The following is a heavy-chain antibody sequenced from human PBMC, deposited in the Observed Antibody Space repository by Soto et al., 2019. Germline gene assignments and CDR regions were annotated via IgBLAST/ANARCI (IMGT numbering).Heavy chain of an antibody. Sequence: SVKVSCKASGGTFSSYAISWVRQAPGQGLEWMGGIIPIFGTANYAQKFQGRVTITADESTSTAYMELSSLRSEDTAVYYCARTQGPIAARPYYYYGMDVWGQGTTVTVSS. CDR1: GGTFSSYA. V-gene: IGHV1-69*13. CDR2: IIPIFGTA. CDR3: ARTQGPIAARPYYYYGMDV. D-gene: IGHD6-6*01. J-gene: IGHJ6*02.